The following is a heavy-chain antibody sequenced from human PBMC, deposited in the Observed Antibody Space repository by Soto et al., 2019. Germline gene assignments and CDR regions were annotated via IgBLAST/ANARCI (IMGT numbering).Heavy chain of an antibody. D-gene: IGHD2-2*01. CDR2: ISGSGGST. Sequence: EVQLLESGGGLVQPGGSLRLSCAASGFTFSSYAMSWVRQAPGKGLEWVSAISGSGGSTYYADSVKGRFTISRDNSKNRLNLQMNSLNAEDTAVYYCAKTEDIEVVPAANFAYWGQGTLVTVSS. CDR1: GFTFSSYA. V-gene: IGHV3-23*01. J-gene: IGHJ4*02. CDR3: AKTEDIEVVPAANFAY.